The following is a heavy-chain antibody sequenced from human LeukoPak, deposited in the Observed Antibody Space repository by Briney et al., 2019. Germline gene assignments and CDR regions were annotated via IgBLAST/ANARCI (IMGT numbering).Heavy chain of an antibody. D-gene: IGHD3-3*01. J-gene: IGHJ5*02. CDR3: ARSSGMVIHNWFDP. V-gene: IGHV4-39*01. Sequence: SETLSLTCTVSGGSIRSSSYYWVSVRQPPGKGLEWIGTIYYSGSTYYNPSLKTRVTISVDTSKNQFSLNLSSVTAAATAVYCARSSGMVIHNWFDPWGQGILVTVSS. CDR2: IYYSGST. CDR1: GGSIRSSSYY.